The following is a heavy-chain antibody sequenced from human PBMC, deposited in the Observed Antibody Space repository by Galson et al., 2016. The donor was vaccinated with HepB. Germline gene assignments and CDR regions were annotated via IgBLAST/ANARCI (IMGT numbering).Heavy chain of an antibody. CDR2: IYNGGNT. J-gene: IGHJ3*02. D-gene: IGHD3-16*02. V-gene: IGHV3-53*01. CDR1: GFTVSSNY. Sequence: SLRLSCAASGFTVSSNYMNWVRQAPGKGLEWVSVIYNGGNTYYADSVKGRFTISRDNSMNTLYLQMNSLRAEDTAVYYCARGFRLGDLSSPRERDAFDMWGQGTMVTVSS. CDR3: ARGFRLGDLSSPRERDAFDM.